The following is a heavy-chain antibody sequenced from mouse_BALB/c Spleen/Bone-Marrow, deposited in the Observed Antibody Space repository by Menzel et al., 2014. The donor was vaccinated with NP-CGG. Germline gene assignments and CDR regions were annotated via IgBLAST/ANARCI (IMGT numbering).Heavy chain of an antibody. CDR1: GFNIKDTY. CDR2: IDPANGNT. Sequence: VQLQQPGAELVKPGASVKLSRTASGFNIKDTYMHWVKQRPKQGLEWIGRIDPANGNTKFDPKFQGKATITADTSSNTAYLQLSSLTSEDTAVYYCARGNYYFDYWGQGTTLTVSS. J-gene: IGHJ2*01. D-gene: IGHD2-1*01. V-gene: IGHV14-3*02. CDR3: ARGNYYFDY.